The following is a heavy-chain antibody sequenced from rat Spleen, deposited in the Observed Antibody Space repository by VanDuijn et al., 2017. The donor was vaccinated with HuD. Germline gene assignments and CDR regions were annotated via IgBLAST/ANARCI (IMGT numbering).Heavy chain of an antibody. CDR1: GFTFSNYG. J-gene: IGHJ3*01. Sequence: EVQLVESGGGLVQPGRSLKLSCAASGFTFSNYGMAWVRQTPTKGLEWVASISTGGGNTYYPDSVKGRFTISRDNAENTVYLQMNSLRSEDTATYYCGKSGRGFNWFAYWGQGTLVTVSS. D-gene: IGHD1-4*01. CDR2: ISTGGGNT. CDR3: GKSGRGFNWFAY. V-gene: IGHV5S13*01.